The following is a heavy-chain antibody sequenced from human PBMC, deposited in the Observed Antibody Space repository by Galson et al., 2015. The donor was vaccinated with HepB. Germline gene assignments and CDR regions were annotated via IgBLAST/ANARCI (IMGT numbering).Heavy chain of an antibody. CDR1: GGSISSGCYY. CDR3: ARVPYYYDSSTIDY. CDR2: IYYSGST. J-gene: IGHJ4*02. Sequence: TLSLTCPVSGGSISSGCYYWSWIRQHPGKGLEWIGYIYYSGSTYYNPSLKSRVTISVDTSKNQFSLKLSSVTAADTAVYYCARVPYYYDSSTIDYWGQGTLVTVSS. D-gene: IGHD3-22*01. V-gene: IGHV4-31*03.